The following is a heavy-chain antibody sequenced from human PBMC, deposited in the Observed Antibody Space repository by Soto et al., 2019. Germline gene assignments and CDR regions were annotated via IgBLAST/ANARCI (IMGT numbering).Heavy chain of an antibody. V-gene: IGHV5-51*01. Sequence: PGESLKISCKGSGYSFTSYWIGWVRQMPGKGLEWMGIIYPGDSDTRYSPSFQGQVTISRDNSKNTVYLQMSSLRAEDTPVYYCAKDPASGRSNCFDPWGQGTLVTVSS. CDR1: GYSFTSYW. CDR3: AKDPASGRSNCFDP. D-gene: IGHD3-16*02. CDR2: IYPGDSDT. J-gene: IGHJ5*02.